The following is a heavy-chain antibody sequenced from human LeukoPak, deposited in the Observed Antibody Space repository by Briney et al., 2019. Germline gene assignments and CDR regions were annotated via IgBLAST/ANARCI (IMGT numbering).Heavy chain of an antibody. CDR1: GGSISSGSYY. V-gene: IGHV4-61*02. J-gene: IGHJ4*02. CDR3: ARDDSSSSLLFDY. CDR2: IYTSGST. Sequence: SQTLSLTCTVSGGSISSGSYYWSWIRQPAGKGLEWIGRIYTSGSTNYNPSLKSRVTISVDTSKNQFSLKLSSVTAADTAVYYCARDDSSSSLLFDYWGQGTLVTVSS. D-gene: IGHD6-6*01.